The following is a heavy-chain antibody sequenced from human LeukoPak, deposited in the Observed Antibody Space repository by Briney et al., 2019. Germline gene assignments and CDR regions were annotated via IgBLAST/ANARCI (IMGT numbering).Heavy chain of an antibody. CDR1: GFTISSYG. Sequence: GGSLRLSCAASGFTISSYGMHWVRQAPGKGLEWVAVIWYDGSNKYYADSVKGRFTISRDNSKNTLYLQMNGLRAEDTAVYYCARDGPGTDDYGDYWGQGTLVTVSS. D-gene: IGHD1-14*01. J-gene: IGHJ4*02. V-gene: IGHV3-33*01. CDR3: ARDGPGTDDYGDY. CDR2: IWYDGSNK.